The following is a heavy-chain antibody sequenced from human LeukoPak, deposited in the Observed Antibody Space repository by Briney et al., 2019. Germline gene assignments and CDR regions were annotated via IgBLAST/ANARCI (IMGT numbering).Heavy chain of an antibody. D-gene: IGHD5/OR15-5a*01. CDR2: INPDGSNT. CDR3: ASSLKD. J-gene: IGHJ4*02. V-gene: IGHV3-74*01. CDR1: GFTFTSSW. Sequence: GGSLRLSCAASGFTFTSSWMHWVRQAPGKGLVWVSHINPDGSNTTYADAVKGRFTVSRDNAESTMFLQMNSLRAEDTAVYYCASSLKDWGQGSLVTVSS.